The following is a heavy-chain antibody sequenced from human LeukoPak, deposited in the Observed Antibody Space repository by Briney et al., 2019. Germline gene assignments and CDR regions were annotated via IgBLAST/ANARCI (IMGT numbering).Heavy chain of an antibody. V-gene: IGHV1-69*06. D-gene: IGHD2-15*01. CDR1: GGTFSSYA. J-gene: IGHJ5*02. CDR3: ASSDKTLYNWFDP. Sequence: EASVKVSCKASGGTFSSYAISWVRQAPGQGLEWMGGIIPIFGTANYAQKFQGRVTMTEDTSTDTAYMELSSLRSEDTAVYYCASSDKTLYNWFDPWGQGTLVTVSS. CDR2: IIPIFGTA.